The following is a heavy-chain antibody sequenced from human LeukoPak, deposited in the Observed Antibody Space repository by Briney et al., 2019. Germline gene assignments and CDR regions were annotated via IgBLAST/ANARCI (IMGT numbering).Heavy chain of an antibody. J-gene: IGHJ4*02. CDR3: AREASSGWYYFDY. D-gene: IGHD6-19*01. V-gene: IGHV3-48*02. CDR1: GFTFSSYA. CDR2: ISSSSSTI. Sequence: GGSLRLSCAASGFTFSSYAVNWVRQAPGKGLEWVAYISSSSSTIYYADSVKGRFTISRDNAKNSLYVQMNSLRDEDAAVYYCAREASSGWYYFDYWGQGTLVTVSS.